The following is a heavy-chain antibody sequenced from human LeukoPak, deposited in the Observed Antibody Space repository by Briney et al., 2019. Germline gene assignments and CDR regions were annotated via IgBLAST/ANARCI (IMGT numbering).Heavy chain of an antibody. CDR2: ISGSGGST. D-gene: IGHD3-3*01. V-gene: IGHV3-23*01. CDR1: GFTFIAYA. CDR3: ARRGTVFGVDNWFDP. Sequence: PGGSLRLSCVASGFTFIAYAMSWVRQAPGKGLEWVSSISGSGGSTYYADSVKGRFTISRDNAKNSLYLQMNSLRAEDTAVYYCARRGTVFGVDNWFDPWGQGTLVTVSS. J-gene: IGHJ5*02.